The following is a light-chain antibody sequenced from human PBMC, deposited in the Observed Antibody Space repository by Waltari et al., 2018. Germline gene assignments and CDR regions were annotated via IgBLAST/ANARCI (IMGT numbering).Light chain of an antibody. CDR3: SSYTSSSTLPVV. J-gene: IGLJ2*01. Sequence: QSALTQPASVSGSPGQSITISCTGTSSDVVGYNHASCYQQHPGKAPKLMIYEVSNRPSGVSNRFSGSKSGNTASLTISGLQAEDEADYYCSSYTSSSTLPVVFGGGTKLTVL. CDR1: SSDVVGYNH. V-gene: IGLV2-14*01. CDR2: EVS.